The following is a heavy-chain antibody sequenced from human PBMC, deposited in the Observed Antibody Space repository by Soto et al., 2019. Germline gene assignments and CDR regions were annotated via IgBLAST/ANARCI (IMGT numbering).Heavy chain of an antibody. Sequence: PSETLSLTCAVYGGSFSGYYWTWIRQPPGTGLEWIGEINHSGSTNYNPSLKSRVTISVDNSKNTLYLQMDWLTVEDTAIYYCVRDDDGGPNAFDVWGQGTMVTVSS. J-gene: IGHJ3*01. CDR1: GGSFSGYY. D-gene: IGHD3-16*01. CDR2: INHSGST. CDR3: VRDDDGGPNAFDV. V-gene: IGHV4-34*01.